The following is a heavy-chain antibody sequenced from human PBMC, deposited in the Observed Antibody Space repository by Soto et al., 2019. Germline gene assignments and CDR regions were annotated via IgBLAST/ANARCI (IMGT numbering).Heavy chain of an antibody. D-gene: IGHD2-2*01. CDR2: ISAYNGNT. V-gene: IGHV1-18*01. CDR3: ARDMRFGQRSSSCYFGY. J-gene: IGHJ4*02. Sequence: QVQLVQSGAEVKKPGASVKVSCKASGYTFTSYGISWVRQAPGQGLEWVGWISAYNGNTNYAQKLQGRVTMTTDTSTSTAYMELRSLRSDDTAVYYCARDMRFGQRSSSCYFGYWGQGTLVTVSS. CDR1: GYTFTSYG.